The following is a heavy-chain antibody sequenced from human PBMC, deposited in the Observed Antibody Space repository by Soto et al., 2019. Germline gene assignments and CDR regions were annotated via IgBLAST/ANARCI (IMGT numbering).Heavy chain of an antibody. J-gene: IGHJ3*01. Sequence: DVQLVESGGGLIQPGESLRLSCAAFGFTISGKKYVAWVHQAQGKGLEWVSALYDLDGSFYAASVKGRFTTSGDSSKTTVYLQMNVLRHDDTAVYYCAPWHERELAYDVWCQGTTVTVSS. CDR1: GFTISGKKY. CDR3: APWHERELAYDV. CDR2: LYDLDGS. V-gene: IGHV3-53*01. D-gene: IGHD1-7*01.